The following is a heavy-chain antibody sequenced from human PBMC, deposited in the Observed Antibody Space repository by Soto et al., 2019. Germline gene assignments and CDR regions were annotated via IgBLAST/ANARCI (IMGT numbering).Heavy chain of an antibody. J-gene: IGHJ6*02. Sequence: GESLKISCXGSGYSFTSYWIGWVRQMPGKGLEWMGIIYPGDSDTRYSPSFQGQVTISADKSISTAYLQWSSLKASDTAMYYCATGGYSYGYYYYGMDVWGQGTTVTVS. CDR2: IYPGDSDT. CDR1: GYSFTSYW. V-gene: IGHV5-51*01. D-gene: IGHD5-18*01. CDR3: ATGGYSYGYYYYGMDV.